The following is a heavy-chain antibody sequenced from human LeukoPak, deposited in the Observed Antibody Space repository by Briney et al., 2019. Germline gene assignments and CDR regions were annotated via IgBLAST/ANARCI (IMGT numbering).Heavy chain of an antibody. CDR3: ARLGAQAVAGPPPFDY. CDR1: GGSISSYY. D-gene: IGHD6-19*01. V-gene: IGHV4-34*01. CDR2: INHSGST. Sequence: PSETLSLTCTVSGGSISSYYWSWIRQPPGKGLEWIGEINHSGSTNYNPSLKSRVTISVDTSKNQFSLKLSSVTAADTAVYYCARLGAQAVAGPPPFDYWGQGTLVTVSS. J-gene: IGHJ4*02.